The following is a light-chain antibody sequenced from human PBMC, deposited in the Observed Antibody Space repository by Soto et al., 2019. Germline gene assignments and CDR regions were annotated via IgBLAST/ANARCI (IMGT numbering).Light chain of an antibody. J-gene: IGLJ2*01. Sequence: QPVLSQPPSASGTPGQTVTVSCSGTYSNIGINDVHWYRQLSGTAPQILIYDTSQRATGVPDRFSGSRSGTSASLVISGLQTEDEADYLCAAWDDSLNGPAFGGGTKLTVL. CDR2: DTS. V-gene: IGLV1-44*01. CDR1: YSNIGIND. CDR3: AAWDDSLNGPA.